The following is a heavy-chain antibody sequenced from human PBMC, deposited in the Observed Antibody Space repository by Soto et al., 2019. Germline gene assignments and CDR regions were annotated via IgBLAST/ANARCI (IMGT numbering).Heavy chain of an antibody. CDR3: ARXLYSSGYYYGNQNWFDP. CDR2: INPNSGGT. V-gene: IGHV1-2*02. Sequence: ASVKVSCKASGYTFTGYYMHWVRQAPGQGLEWMGWINPNSGGTNYAQKFQGRVTMTRDTSISTAYMELSRLRSDDTAVYYCARXLYSSGYYYGNQNWFDPWGQGTLVTVSS. CDR1: GYTFTGYY. J-gene: IGHJ5*02. D-gene: IGHD3-22*01.